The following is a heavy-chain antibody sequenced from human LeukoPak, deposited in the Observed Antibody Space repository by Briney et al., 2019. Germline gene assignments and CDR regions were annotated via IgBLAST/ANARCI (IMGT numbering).Heavy chain of an antibody. Sequence: PGGSLRLSCAASGFTFSSYGMHWVRQAPGKGLEWVAFIRYDGSNKYYADSVKGRFTISRDNSKNTLYLHVNSLRPEDTAVYYCARGRLWFDYWGQGTLVTVSS. CDR1: GFTFSSYG. V-gene: IGHV3-30*02. CDR3: ARGRLWFDY. J-gene: IGHJ5*01. CDR2: IRYDGSNK. D-gene: IGHD5-12*01.